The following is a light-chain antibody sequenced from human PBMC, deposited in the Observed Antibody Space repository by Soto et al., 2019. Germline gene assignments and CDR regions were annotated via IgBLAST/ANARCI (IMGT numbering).Light chain of an antibody. CDR2: GAS. CDR1: QSVNNN. Sequence: ENLLTQSPATLSVFPGERATLSFRASQSVNNNLAWYQQKPGQAPRLLIYGASTRATGIPARFSGSGSGTEFTLTISSLQSEDFAVYYCQQYNNWPPWTFGKGTKVDIK. CDR3: QQYNNWPPWT. V-gene: IGKV3-15*01. J-gene: IGKJ1*01.